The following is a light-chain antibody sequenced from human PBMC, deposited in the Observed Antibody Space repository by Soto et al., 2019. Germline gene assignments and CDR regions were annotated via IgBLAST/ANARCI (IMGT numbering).Light chain of an antibody. CDR2: DAS. CDR3: QQGNNWPLT. CDR1: QSVITY. Sequence: ENVLTQSPATLSLSPGERATLSCRASQSVITYLAWYQQKPGQGPRLLIYDASNRATGIPARFSGSGSGTDFTRTISRLEPEDFAVYYCQQGNNWPLTFGGGTKVEIK. J-gene: IGKJ4*01. V-gene: IGKV3-11*01.